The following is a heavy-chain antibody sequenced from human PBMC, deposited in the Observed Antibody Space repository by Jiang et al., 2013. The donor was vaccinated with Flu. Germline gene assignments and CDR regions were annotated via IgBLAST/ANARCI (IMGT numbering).Heavy chain of an antibody. CDR1: GGSIRNYY. V-gene: IGHV4-4*07. J-gene: IGHJ5*02. Sequence: LLKPSETLSLTCTVSGGSIRNYYWSWIRQPAGKGLEWIGHIYTSGRSNYNPSLKSRVTMSVDTSKNQFSLKLTSVTAADTAVYYCAQDRSGYNWYDPWGPGILVTVSS. CDR3: AQDRSGYNWYDP. CDR2: IYTSGRS. D-gene: IGHD3-22*01.